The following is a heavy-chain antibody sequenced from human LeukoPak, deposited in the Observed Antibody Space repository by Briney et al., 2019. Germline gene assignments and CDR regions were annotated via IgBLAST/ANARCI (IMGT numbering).Heavy chain of an antibody. Sequence: GGSLRLSCAASGFTFSSYGMHWVRQATGKGLEGVAVIWYHGSNKYYADSVKGRFIISRDNSKNTLYLQMNSLRAEDTAVYYCARRYRAGPRDYYYYGMDVWGQGTTVTVSS. CDR1: GFTFSSYG. J-gene: IGHJ6*02. D-gene: IGHD2-15*01. CDR3: ARRYRAGPRDYYYYGMDV. V-gene: IGHV3-33*01. CDR2: IWYHGSNK.